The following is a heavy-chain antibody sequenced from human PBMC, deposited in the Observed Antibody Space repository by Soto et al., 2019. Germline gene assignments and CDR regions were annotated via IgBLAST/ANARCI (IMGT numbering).Heavy chain of an antibody. CDR1: GYTFTSYG. CDR3: ARLGGYGDYGVF. CDR2: FSAYNGNT. Sequence: QFQLVQSGAEVKKPGASVKVSCKASGYTFTSYGISWVRQPPGQGLEWMGWFSAYNGNTNYAQKLQGRVTMTTDTSTSTAQMEESSVRSDDTAVYYCARLGGYGDYGVFWGQGTPVNGSS. J-gene: IGHJ4*02. V-gene: IGHV1-18*01. D-gene: IGHD4-17*01.